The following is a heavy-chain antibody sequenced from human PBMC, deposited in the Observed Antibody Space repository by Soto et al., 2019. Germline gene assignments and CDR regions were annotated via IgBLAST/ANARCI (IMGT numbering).Heavy chain of an antibody. V-gene: IGHV3-11*01. J-gene: IGHJ5*02. CDR2: ISSSGSTI. CDR1: GFTFSDYY. Sequence: GGSLRLSCAASGFTFSDYYMSWIRQAPVKGLEWVSYISSSGSTIYYADSVKGRFTISRDNAKNSLYLQMNSLRAEDTAVYYCARVGRNCSGGSCYSPWFDPWGQGTLVTVSS. CDR3: ARVGRNCSGGSCYSPWFDP. D-gene: IGHD2-15*01.